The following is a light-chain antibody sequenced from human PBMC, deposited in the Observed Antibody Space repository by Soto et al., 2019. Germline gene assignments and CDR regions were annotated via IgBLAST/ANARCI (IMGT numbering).Light chain of an antibody. CDR2: QVT. V-gene: IGLV2-14*01. Sequence: QSTLTQPASVPGSPGQSITISCTGTSSDVGIYNYVSWYQQHPGKAPKLMIYQVTNRPSGVSNRFSGSKSGNTASLTISGLQAEDEADYYCSSYTGSTNYVFGTGTKV. CDR1: SSDVGIYNY. CDR3: SSYTGSTNYV. J-gene: IGLJ1*01.